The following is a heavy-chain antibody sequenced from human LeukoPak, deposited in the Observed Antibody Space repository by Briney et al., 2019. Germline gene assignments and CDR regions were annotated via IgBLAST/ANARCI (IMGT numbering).Heavy chain of an antibody. J-gene: IGHJ4*02. Sequence: SETLSLTCTVSGGSISSYYWSWIRQPPGKGLEWIGYIYYSGSTNYNPSLKSRVTISIDTSKNQFSLKVSSVTAADTAVYYCARSPFLSIAAADLFDSWGQGTLVTVSS. CDR1: GGSISSYY. V-gene: IGHV4-59*08. CDR3: ARSPFLSIAAADLFDS. D-gene: IGHD6-13*01. CDR2: IYYSGST.